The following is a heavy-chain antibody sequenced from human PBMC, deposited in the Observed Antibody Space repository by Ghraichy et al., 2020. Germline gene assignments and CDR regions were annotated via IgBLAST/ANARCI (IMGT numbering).Heavy chain of an antibody. CDR2: ISSSSSYI. J-gene: IGHJ6*02. V-gene: IGHV3-21*01. CDR1: GFTFSSYS. CDR3: ARDETYYDFWSGYYPRGMDV. Sequence: GGSLRLSCAASGFTFSSYSMNWVRQAPGKGLEWVSSISSSSSYIYYADSVKGRFTISRDNAKNSLYLQMNSLRAEDTAVYYCARDETYYDFWSGYYPRGMDVWGQGTTVTVSS. D-gene: IGHD3-3*01.